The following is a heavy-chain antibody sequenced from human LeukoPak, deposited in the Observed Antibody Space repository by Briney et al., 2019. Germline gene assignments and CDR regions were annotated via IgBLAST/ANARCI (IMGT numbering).Heavy chain of an antibody. D-gene: IGHD3-9*01. CDR1: GFTFSSYW. Sequence: PGGSLRLSCAASGFTFSSYWMSWVRQAPGKGLEWVANIKQDGSEKYYVDSVKGRFTISRDNAKNSLYLQMNSLRAEDTAVYYCAREPRYFDWSIDYWGQGTLVTVSS. CDR3: AREPRYFDWSIDY. CDR2: IKQDGSEK. V-gene: IGHV3-7*01. J-gene: IGHJ4*02.